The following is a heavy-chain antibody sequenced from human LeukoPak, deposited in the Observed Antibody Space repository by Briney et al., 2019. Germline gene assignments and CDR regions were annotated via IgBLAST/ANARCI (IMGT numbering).Heavy chain of an antibody. V-gene: IGHV3-66*01. CDR1: GFTVSSNY. CDR3: AKAGRNQLPIDY. D-gene: IGHD2-2*01. Sequence: PGGSLRLSCAASGFTVSSNYMSWVRQAPGKGLEWVSVIYSGGFTYYSDSVKGRFTISRDNSKNTLYLQMNSLRAEDMAVYYCAKAGRNQLPIDYWGQGTLVTVSS. CDR2: IYSGGFT. J-gene: IGHJ4*02.